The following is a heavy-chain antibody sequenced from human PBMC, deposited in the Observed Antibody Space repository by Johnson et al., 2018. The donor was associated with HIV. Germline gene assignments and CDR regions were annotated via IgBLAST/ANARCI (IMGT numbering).Heavy chain of an antibody. J-gene: IGHJ3*02. V-gene: IGHV3-30-3*01. D-gene: IGHD2-15*01. CDR2: ISYDGSNK. CDR3: ARANTDCSGGSCFGDAFDI. Sequence: QVQLVESGGGVVQPGRSLRLSCAASGFTFSSYAMHWVRQAPGKGLEWVAVISYDGSNKYYADYVKGRITISRDNSKNTLYLQMNSLRAEDTAVYYCARANTDCSGGSCFGDAFDIWGQGTMVTVSS. CDR1: GFTFSSYA.